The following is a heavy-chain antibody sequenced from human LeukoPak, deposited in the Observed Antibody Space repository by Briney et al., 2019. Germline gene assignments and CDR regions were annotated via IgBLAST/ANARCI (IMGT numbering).Heavy chain of an antibody. V-gene: IGHV4-39*07. J-gene: IGHJ4*02. CDR2: INHSGST. CDR1: GGSISSSSYY. D-gene: IGHD2-8*01. CDR3: ARLYGLFDY. Sequence: SETLSLTCTVSGGSISSSSYYWSWIRQPPGKGLEWIGEINHSGSTNYNPSLKSRVTISVDTSKNQFSLKLSSVTAADTAVYCCARLYGLFDYWGQGTLVTVSS.